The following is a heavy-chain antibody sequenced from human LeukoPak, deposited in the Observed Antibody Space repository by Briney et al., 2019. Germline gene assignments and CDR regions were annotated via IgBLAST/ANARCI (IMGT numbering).Heavy chain of an antibody. J-gene: IGHJ3*02. D-gene: IGHD3-10*01. V-gene: IGHV1-2*02. CDR3: ATSGSSRSAFDI. CDR1: GYTFTGYY. CDR2: ITPNNGVS. Sequence: ASVKVSCKASGYTFTGYYLHWVRQAPGHGLEWMGWITPNNGVSYYAQSFQGRVTMTSATSISTAYVELCSLRSDDTAVYYCATSGSSRSAFDIWGQGTMVTVSS.